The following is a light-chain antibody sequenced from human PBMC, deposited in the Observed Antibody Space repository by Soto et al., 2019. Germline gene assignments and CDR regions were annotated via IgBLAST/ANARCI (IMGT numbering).Light chain of an antibody. CDR1: SSDVGGYNY. V-gene: IGLV2-11*01. CDR3: CAYACTYAV. J-gene: IGLJ2*01. Sequence: QSALTQPRSVSGSPGQSVAISCTGTSSDVGGYNYVSWYQQHPGKAPKLMIYDVSGRPSGVPYRFSGSKSGNTASLTISGLQAEDEAYYYCCAYACTYAVFGGGTKLTVL. CDR2: DVS.